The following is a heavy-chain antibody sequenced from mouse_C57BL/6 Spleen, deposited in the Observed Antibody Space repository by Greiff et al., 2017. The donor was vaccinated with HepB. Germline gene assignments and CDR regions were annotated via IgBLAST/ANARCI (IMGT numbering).Heavy chain of an antibody. V-gene: IGHV2-5*01. D-gene: IGHD1-1*01. J-gene: IGHJ1*03. CDR2: IWRGGST. CDR3: AKKRGTTVGDWFFDV. Sequence: VKLQESGPGLVQPSQSLSITCTVSGFSLTSYGVHWVRQSPGKGLEWLGVIWRGGSTDYNAAFMSRLSITKDNSKSQVFFKMNSLQADDTAIYYCAKKRGTTVGDWFFDVWGTGTTVTVSS. CDR1: GFSLTSYG.